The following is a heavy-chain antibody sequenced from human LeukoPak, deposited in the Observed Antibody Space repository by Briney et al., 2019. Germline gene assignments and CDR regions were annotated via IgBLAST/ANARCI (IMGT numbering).Heavy chain of an antibody. J-gene: IGHJ4*02. V-gene: IGHV3-73*01. CDR1: GYSFTSYW. CDR3: TRHTVTTYADFDY. D-gene: IGHD4-17*01. CDR2: IRSKANGYAT. Sequence: GESLKISCKGSGYSFTSYWIGWVRQMPGKGLEWVGRIRSKANGYATAYAASVKGRFTISRDDSKNTAYLQMNSLKTEDTAVYYCTRHTVTTYADFDYWGQGTLVTVSS.